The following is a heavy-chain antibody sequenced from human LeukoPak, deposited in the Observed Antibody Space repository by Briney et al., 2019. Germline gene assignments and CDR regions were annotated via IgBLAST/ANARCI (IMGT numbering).Heavy chain of an antibody. Sequence: SVKVSYKASGGTFSSYAISWVRQAPGQGLEWMGGIIPIFGTANYAQKFQGRVTITADESTSTAYMELSSLRSEDTAVYYCAVLSRDIVVVVAATLRSDAFDIWGQGTMVTVSS. J-gene: IGHJ3*02. CDR3: AVLSRDIVVVVAATLRSDAFDI. CDR1: GGTFSSYA. CDR2: IIPIFGTA. V-gene: IGHV1-69*01. D-gene: IGHD2-15*01.